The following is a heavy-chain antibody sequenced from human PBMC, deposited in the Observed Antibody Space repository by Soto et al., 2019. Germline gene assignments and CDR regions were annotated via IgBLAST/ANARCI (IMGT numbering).Heavy chain of an antibody. V-gene: IGHV4-39*01. Sequence: PSETLSLTCNVSAGSISTSRSYWAWIRQPPGKGLEWLANIFYSGSTYYNPSLASRVTVSVDTSKNEFSLKLRSVTAADTAVYYCARQPTTGDTDLWFAPWGQGTLVTVSS. CDR3: ARQPTTGDTDLWFAP. D-gene: IGHD2-21*01. J-gene: IGHJ5*02. CDR2: IFYSGST. CDR1: AGSISTSRSY.